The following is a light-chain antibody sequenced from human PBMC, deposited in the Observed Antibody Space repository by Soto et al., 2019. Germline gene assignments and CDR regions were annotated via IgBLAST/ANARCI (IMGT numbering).Light chain of an antibody. CDR1: QSVSSN. CDR3: QQYNTWPLT. Sequence: EIVMTQSPATLSVSPGERATLSCRASQSVSSNLAWYQQKPGQAPRLLIYGASTRATGIPARFSGSGSGTEFTLTISSLQSEDFAVYYCQQYNTWPLTFCGGTEV. V-gene: IGKV3-15*01. CDR2: GAS. J-gene: IGKJ4*01.